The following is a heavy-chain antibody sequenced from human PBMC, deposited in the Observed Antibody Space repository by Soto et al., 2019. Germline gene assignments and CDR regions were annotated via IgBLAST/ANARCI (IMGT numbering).Heavy chain of an antibody. J-gene: IGHJ6*02. Sequence: SGGSLRLSCAASGFTFSSYAMSWVRQAPGKGREWVSAISGSGGSTYYADSVKGRFTISRDNSKNTLYLQMNSLRAEDTAVYYCAKVLVLGFNKLHCYGMDVWGQGTTVTVSS. V-gene: IGHV3-23*01. CDR2: ISGSGGST. D-gene: IGHD3-10*01. CDR1: GFTFSSYA. CDR3: AKVLVLGFNKLHCYGMDV.